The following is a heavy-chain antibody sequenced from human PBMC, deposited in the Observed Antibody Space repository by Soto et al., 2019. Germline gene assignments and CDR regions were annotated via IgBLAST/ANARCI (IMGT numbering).Heavy chain of an antibody. CDR1: GYTFTSYY. Sequence: QVQLVQSGAEVKKPGASVKVSCKASGYTFTSYYMHWVRQAPGQGLEWMGFIHPSGGSTTYAQKFQGRVTMTRDTSTSTVYMELSILRSEDTAVYYCAREDGYCGRTACFKEGWGYWGQGTLVTVSS. J-gene: IGHJ4*02. CDR2: IHPSGGST. D-gene: IGHD2-2*01. CDR3: AREDGYCGRTACFKEGWGY. V-gene: IGHV1-46*01.